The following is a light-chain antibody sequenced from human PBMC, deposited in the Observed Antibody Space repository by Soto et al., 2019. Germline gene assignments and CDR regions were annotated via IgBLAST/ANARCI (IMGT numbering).Light chain of an antibody. CDR1: QRLLHSNGNIF. CDR3: MQALQTPYT. CDR2: LGF. J-gene: IGKJ2*01. Sequence: EIVMTQSPPSLTVTPGEPASISCSSSQRLLHSNGNIFLDWYLQKPGQSPQLLIYLGFNRASGGPERISCSGACTNVTLIISRVEAEDAGVYYCMQALQTPYTFGQGTKLEIK. V-gene: IGKV2-28*01.